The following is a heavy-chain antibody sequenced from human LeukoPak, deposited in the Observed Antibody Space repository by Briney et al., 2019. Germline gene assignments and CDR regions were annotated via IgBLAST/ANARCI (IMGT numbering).Heavy chain of an antibody. CDR2: IKQDGSKK. J-gene: IGHJ3*02. V-gene: IGHV3-7*01. D-gene: IGHD1-14*01. CDR3: ARDITGGDAFDI. CDR1: GFTFSTYG. Sequence: GGSLRLSCATSGFTFSTYGMHWGRQAPGKGLEWVANIKQDGSKKYYVDSVKGRFTISRDNAKNSLYLQMNRLRAEDTAVYYCARDITGGDAFDIWGQGTMLTVSS.